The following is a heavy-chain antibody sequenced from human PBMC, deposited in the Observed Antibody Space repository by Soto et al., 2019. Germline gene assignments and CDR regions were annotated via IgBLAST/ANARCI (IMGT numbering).Heavy chain of an antibody. J-gene: IGHJ4*02. V-gene: IGHV3-11*01. CDR3: ARGGGCDYELVYY. CDR1: EVTFSTYW. D-gene: IGHD5-12*01. CDR2: ISSSGSTI. Sequence: PQRLSYAATEVTFSTYWRHWIRQAPGKGLEWVSYISSSGSTIYYADSVKGRFTISRDNAKNSLYLQMNSLRAEDTAVYYCARGGGCDYELVYYWGQGTLVTVSS.